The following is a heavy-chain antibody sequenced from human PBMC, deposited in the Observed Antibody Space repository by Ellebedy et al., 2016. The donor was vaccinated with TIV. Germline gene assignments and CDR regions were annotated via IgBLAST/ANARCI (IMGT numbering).Heavy chain of an antibody. CDR3: ARGLGSSYAK. D-gene: IGHD3-16*01. CDR1: GFIFTDYY. J-gene: IGHJ4*02. V-gene: IGHV3-11*01. CDR2: ISVTATTK. Sequence: PGGSLRLSCAASGFIFTDYYMSWIRQAPGMGLEWISYISVTATTKYYADSVKGRFTTSRDNANNSLDLHMNSLRVEDTAVYFCARGLGSSYAKWGRGILVTVSS.